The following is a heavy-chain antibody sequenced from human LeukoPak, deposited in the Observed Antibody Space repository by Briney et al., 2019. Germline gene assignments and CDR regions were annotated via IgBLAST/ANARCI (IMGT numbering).Heavy chain of an antibody. Sequence: GGSLRLSXAASGFTFRSYGMHWVRQAPGKGLEWVAFIRYDGSNKYYADSVKGRFTISRDNSKNTLYLQMNSLRAEDTAVYYCAKLNIAVAGTDYFDYWGQGTLVTVSS. D-gene: IGHD6-19*01. CDR3: AKLNIAVAGTDYFDY. CDR1: GFTFRSYG. J-gene: IGHJ4*02. V-gene: IGHV3-30*02. CDR2: IRYDGSNK.